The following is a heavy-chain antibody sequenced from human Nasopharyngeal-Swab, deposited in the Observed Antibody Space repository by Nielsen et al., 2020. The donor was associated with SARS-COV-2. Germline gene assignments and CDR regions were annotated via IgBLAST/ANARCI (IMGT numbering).Heavy chain of an antibody. D-gene: IGHD6-19*01. CDR1: GFTFSNAW. Sequence: GGSLRLSCAASGFTFSNAWMSWVRQAPGKGLEWVSYISSSGSTIYYAHSVKGRFTISRDNSKNTLYLQMNSLRAEDTAVYYCAKDLQKWLVLGGYYYYNMDVWGQGTTVTVSS. V-gene: IGHV3-11*01. CDR3: AKDLQKWLVLGGYYYYNMDV. J-gene: IGHJ6*02. CDR2: ISSSGSTI.